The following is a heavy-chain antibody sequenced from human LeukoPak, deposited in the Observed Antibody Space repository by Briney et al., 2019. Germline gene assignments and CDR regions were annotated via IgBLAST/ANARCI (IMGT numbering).Heavy chain of an antibody. D-gene: IGHD3-9*01. Sequence: ASVKVSCKASGYTFTSYYMHWVRQAPGQGLEWMGIINPSGGSTSYAQKFQGRVTMTRDTSTSTVYMELSSLRSEDTPVYYCARESNLHTGYYDILTGYSLFDYWGQGTLVTVSS. CDR3: ARESNLHTGYYDILTGYSLFDY. V-gene: IGHV1-46*01. CDR1: GYTFTSYY. CDR2: INPSGGST. J-gene: IGHJ4*02.